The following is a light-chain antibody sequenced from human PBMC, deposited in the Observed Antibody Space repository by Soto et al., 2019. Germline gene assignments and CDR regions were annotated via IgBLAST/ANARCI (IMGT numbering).Light chain of an antibody. Sequence: QSVLTQPASVSGSPGQSITISCTGTSSDIGGYKYVSWYQQHPGKAPKLIIYDVSNRPSGVSNRFSGSKSGNTASLTISGLQAEDEADYYCSSCTSSSTLGLFGGGTKVTVL. V-gene: IGLV2-14*01. J-gene: IGLJ3*02. CDR2: DVS. CDR1: SSDIGGYKY. CDR3: SSCTSSSTLGL.